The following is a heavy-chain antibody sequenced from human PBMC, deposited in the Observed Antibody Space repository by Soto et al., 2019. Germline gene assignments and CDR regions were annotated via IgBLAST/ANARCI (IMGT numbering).Heavy chain of an antibody. CDR2: IRTKAYAGTT. V-gene: IGHV3-49*03. Sequence: GGSLRLSCTTSGFTFNDYAMSWFRQAPGKGLEWVGFIRTKAYAGTTEYAASVKGRFTISRDDSKTIAYLQMNSLKTEDTAVYYCTRETSSGYDYWGQGTQVTVSS. CDR1: GFTFNDYA. CDR3: TRETSSGYDY. D-gene: IGHD5-12*01. J-gene: IGHJ4*02.